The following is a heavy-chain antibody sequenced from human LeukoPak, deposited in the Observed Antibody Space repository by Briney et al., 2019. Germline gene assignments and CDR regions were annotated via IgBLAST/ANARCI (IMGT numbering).Heavy chain of an antibody. CDR1: GGSIRSSFY. CDR3: ARHYYDSIRGAFDI. D-gene: IGHD3-22*01. V-gene: IGHV4-39*07. CDR2: ISGSISYSYT. J-gene: IGHJ3*02. Sequence: SETLSLTCSVSGGSIRSSFYWGWIRPPPGKGLEWIASISGSISYSYTYYNPSLKSRVTISVDSSKNQFSLKLSSVTAADTAVYYCARHYYDSIRGAFDIWGQGTMVTVSS.